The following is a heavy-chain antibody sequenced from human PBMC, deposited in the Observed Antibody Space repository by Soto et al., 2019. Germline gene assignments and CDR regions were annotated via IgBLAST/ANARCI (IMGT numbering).Heavy chain of an antibody. Sequence: QAHLVQSGPEVKKPGASVKVSCKGSGYIFTSYGSAWVRQAPGQGLEWMGWISAHNGNTEYAQKFQGRVTVTRDTSTSTAYLELRSLRSDVTALYYCARGRYGDYWGQGALVTVSS. J-gene: IGHJ4*02. V-gene: IGHV1-18*01. CDR1: GYIFTSYG. CDR2: ISAHNGNT. CDR3: ARGRYGDY. D-gene: IGHD4-17*01.